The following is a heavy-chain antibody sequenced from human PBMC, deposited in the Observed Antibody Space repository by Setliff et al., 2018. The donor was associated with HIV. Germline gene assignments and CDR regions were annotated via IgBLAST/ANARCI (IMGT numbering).Heavy chain of an antibody. Sequence: PGGSLRLSCAASGCPFSSYYMGWVRQSAGKGLEWLANINQDGSEKKYVDSVKGRSILSRDNAKNSLYLQMNSLRAEDTAVYYCARGATGTRYYYYCMDVWGQGTTVTVSS. V-gene: IGHV3-7*01. J-gene: IGHJ6*02. CDR2: INQDGSEK. D-gene: IGHD1-1*01. CDR1: GCPFSSYY. CDR3: ARGATGTRYYYYCMDV.